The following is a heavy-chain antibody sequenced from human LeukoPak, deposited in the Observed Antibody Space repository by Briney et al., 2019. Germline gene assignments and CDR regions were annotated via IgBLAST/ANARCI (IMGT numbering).Heavy chain of an antibody. V-gene: IGHV4-59*01. D-gene: IGHD4-11*01. Sequence: ASETLSLTCTVSGGSISSYYWTWIRQPPGKGLEWIGYIYYSGSTNYNPSLKSRVAISVDTSKNQFSLKLNSVTAADTAVYYCARGHNNYDYWGQGTLVTVSS. CDR3: ARGHNNYDY. J-gene: IGHJ4*02. CDR1: GGSISSYY. CDR2: IYYSGST.